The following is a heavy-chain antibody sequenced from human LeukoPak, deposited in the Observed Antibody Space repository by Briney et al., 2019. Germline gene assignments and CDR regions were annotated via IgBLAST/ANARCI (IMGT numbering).Heavy chain of an antibody. CDR1: GGSISSYY. V-gene: IGHV4-59*01. CDR3: ARGCLEWLLSGYYYYYYMDV. D-gene: IGHD3-3*01. J-gene: IGHJ6*03. Sequence: SETLSLTCTVSGGSISSYYWSWIRQPPGKGLEWIGYIYYSGGTNYNPSLKSRVTISVDTSKNQFSLKLSSVTAADTAVYYCARGCLEWLLSGYYYYYYMDVWGKGTTVTVSS. CDR2: IYYSGGT.